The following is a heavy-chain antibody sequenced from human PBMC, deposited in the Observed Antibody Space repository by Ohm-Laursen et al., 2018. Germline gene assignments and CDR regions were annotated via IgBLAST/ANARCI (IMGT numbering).Heavy chain of an antibody. CDR3: ARVRYCSGGSCYSSFDY. D-gene: IGHD2-15*01. J-gene: IGHJ4*02. CDR2: IYYSGST. V-gene: IGHV4-59*12. Sequence: SDTLSLTCTVSGGSISSYYWSWIRQPPGKGLEWIGYIYYSGSTNYNPSLKSRVTISVDTSKNQFSLKLSSVTAADTAVYYCARVRYCSGGSCYSSFDYWGQGTLVTVSS. CDR1: GGSISSYY.